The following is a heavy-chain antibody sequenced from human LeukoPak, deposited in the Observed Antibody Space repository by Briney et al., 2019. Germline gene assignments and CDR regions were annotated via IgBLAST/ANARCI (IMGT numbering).Heavy chain of an antibody. Sequence: APVKVSCKASGYTFTHYYLYWVRQAPGQGFEWMGWINPNSGDTNYAQRFQGRVTMTRDTSISTAHVEMSRLRSDDTAVYYCARANFLYCSSPTCLFAYWGQGTLVTVSS. CDR2: INPNSGDT. J-gene: IGHJ4*02. D-gene: IGHD2-2*01. CDR1: GYTFTHYY. V-gene: IGHV1-2*02. CDR3: ARANFLYCSSPTCLFAY.